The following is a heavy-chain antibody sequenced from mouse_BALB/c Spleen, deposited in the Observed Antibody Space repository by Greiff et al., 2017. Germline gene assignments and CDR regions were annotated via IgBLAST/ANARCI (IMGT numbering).Heavy chain of an antibody. CDR1: GYAFSSYW. D-gene: IGHD2-3*01. CDR3: ASDARMMGGFAY. Sequence: QVQLQQSGAELVRPGSSVKISCKASGYAFSSYWMNWVKQRPGQGLEWIGQIYPGDGDTNYNGKFKGKATLTSDKSSSTAYMELSSLTSEDSAVYYCASDARMMGGFAYWGQGTLVTVSA. V-gene: IGHV1-80*01. J-gene: IGHJ3*01. CDR2: IYPGDGDT.